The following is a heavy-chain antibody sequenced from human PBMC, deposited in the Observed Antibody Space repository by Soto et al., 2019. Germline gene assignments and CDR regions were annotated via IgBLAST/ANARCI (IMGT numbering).Heavy chain of an antibody. CDR1: DGSISSSSYY. Sequence: PSGTPSLTFTVSDGSISSSSYYWGWIRQPPGKGLEWIGSIYYSGSTYYNPSLKSRVTISVDTSKNQFSLKLSSVTAADTAVYYCARHYYDTLGYWGQGTLVTVSS. V-gene: IGHV4-39*01. CDR3: ARHYYDTLGY. J-gene: IGHJ4*02. CDR2: IYYSGST. D-gene: IGHD3-22*01.